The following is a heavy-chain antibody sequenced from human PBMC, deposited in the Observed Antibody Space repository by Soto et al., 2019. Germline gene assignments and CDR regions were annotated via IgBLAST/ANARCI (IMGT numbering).Heavy chain of an antibody. CDR1: GFTFNNYA. CDR2: ISDSGGGT. D-gene: IGHD1-1*01. V-gene: IGHV3-23*01. CDR3: AKLVQVSGTDY. Sequence: PGGSLRLSCEASGFTFNNYAMSWVRQAPGNGLECVSAISDSGGGTYYADSVKGRFTIPRDNSRNTLYLQMNSLSAEDTAIYYCAKLVQVSGTDYWGQGNQVTVSS. J-gene: IGHJ4*02.